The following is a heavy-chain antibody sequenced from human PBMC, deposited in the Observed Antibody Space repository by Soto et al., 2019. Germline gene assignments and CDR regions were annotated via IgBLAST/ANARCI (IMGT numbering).Heavy chain of an antibody. Sequence: GGSLRLSCAASGFTFSDHYMDWVRQAPGKGLEWVGRTRNKANSYTTEYAASVKGRFTISRDDSKNSLYLQMNSLKTEDTAVYSCARVITYYYHGMDVWGQGTTVTVSS. V-gene: IGHV3-72*01. CDR2: TRNKANSYTT. D-gene: IGHD3-16*01. CDR1: GFTFSDHY. CDR3: ARVITYYYHGMDV. J-gene: IGHJ6*02.